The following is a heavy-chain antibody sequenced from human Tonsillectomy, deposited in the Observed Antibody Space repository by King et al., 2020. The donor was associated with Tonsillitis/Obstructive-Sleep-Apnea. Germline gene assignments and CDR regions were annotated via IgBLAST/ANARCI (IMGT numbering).Heavy chain of an antibody. CDR2: IYSSGRT. V-gene: IGHV3-66*04. J-gene: IGHJ4*02. CDR1: EFVVSSNY. CDR3: AGHNTSSPIFDF. D-gene: IGHD6-6*01. Sequence: VQLVESGGGLVQTGGSLRLSCAASEFVVSSNYMTWVRQAPGKGLEWVSTIYSSGRTYNTDSVKGRFTISRDNSKNTVDLQMSSLRDEDTAVYYCAGHNTSSPIFDFWGQGTLVTVSS.